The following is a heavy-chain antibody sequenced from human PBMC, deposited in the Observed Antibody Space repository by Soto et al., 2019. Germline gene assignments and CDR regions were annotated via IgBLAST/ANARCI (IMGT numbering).Heavy chain of an antibody. D-gene: IGHD6-13*01. J-gene: IGHJ4*02. V-gene: IGHV3-23*01. Sequence: EVQLLESGGGLVQPGGSLRLSCAASGFTFSSYAMTWVRQDPGKGLEWVSAISGSGNTSYYADSVKGRLTISRDSSKKMLYLQMTSLRPEDTAVYYCAKDRGRTWYEDYWGQGTLVTVSS. CDR2: ISGSGNTS. CDR3: AKDRGRTWYEDY. CDR1: GFTFSSYA.